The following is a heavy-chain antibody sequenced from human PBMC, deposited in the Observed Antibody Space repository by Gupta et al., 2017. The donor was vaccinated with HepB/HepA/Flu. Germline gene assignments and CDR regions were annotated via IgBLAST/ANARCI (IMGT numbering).Heavy chain of an antibody. J-gene: IGHJ4*02. Sequence: LRVQESGPGLVKTSETMSLTCTGAGGFISNSYYYWGWIRQPPGKGLEWIGSIHYSGNTYYNPSLKSRLTISIDTSKNQFSLQLTSLTAADTAVYYCAALAADFDYWGQGTLVTVSS. D-gene: IGHD2-15*01. V-gene: IGHV4-39*01. CDR3: AALAADFDY. CDR1: GGFISNSYYY. CDR2: IHYSGNT.